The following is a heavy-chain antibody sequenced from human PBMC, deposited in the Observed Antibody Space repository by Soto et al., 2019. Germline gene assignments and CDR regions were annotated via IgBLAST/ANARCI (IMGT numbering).Heavy chain of an antibody. CDR1: GGSISSYY. CDR2: IYYSGST. J-gene: IGHJ6*03. CDR3: ARDREIFGVNYYMDV. D-gene: IGHD3-3*01. V-gene: IGHV4-59*01. Sequence: SETLSLTCTVSGGSISSYYWSWIRQPPGKGLEWIGYIYYSGSTNYNPSLKSRVTISVDTSKNQFSLKLSSVTAADTAVYYCARDREIFGVNYYMDVWGKGTTVTVSS.